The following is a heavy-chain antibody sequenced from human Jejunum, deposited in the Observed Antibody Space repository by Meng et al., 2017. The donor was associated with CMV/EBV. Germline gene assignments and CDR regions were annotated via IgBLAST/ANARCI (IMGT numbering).Heavy chain of an antibody. CDR1: GFTFTGYT. Sequence: ATSGFTFTGYTLSWVRQAPGKGLVCVSRISSDGGSINYADSVKGRFTIFRDNAKNTLYLQMSSLRIEDTAFYYCTKGVNGVYGLFDYWGQGALVTVSS. CDR3: TKGVNGVYGLFDY. CDR2: ISSDGGSI. V-gene: IGHV3-74*01. D-gene: IGHD2-8*01. J-gene: IGHJ4*02.